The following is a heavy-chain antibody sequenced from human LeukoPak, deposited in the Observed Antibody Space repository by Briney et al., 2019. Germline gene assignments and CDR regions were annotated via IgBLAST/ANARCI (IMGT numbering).Heavy chain of an antibody. CDR3: VKVGVQYSSGWSDYYYGMDV. Sequence: PGGSLTLSCSASGFTFSSYAMHWVRQAPGKGLEYVSAISSNGGSTYYADSVKGRFTISRDNSKNTLYLQMSSLRAEDTAVYYCVKVGVQYSSGWSDYYYGMDVWGKGTTVAVSS. V-gene: IGHV3-64D*06. J-gene: IGHJ6*04. CDR1: GFTFSSYA. D-gene: IGHD6-19*01. CDR2: ISSNGGST.